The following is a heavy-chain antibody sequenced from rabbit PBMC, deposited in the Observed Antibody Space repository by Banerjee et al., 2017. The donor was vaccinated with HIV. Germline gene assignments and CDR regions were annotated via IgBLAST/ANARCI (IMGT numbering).Heavy chain of an antibody. CDR2: IYGASSGST. Sequence: QEQLEESGGDLVKPEGSLTLTCTASGFSFSNKYVMCWVRQAPGKGLEWIACIYGASSGSTYYASWAKGRFTISKTSSTTVALQMTSLTAADTATYFCARDLAGVIGWNFNLWGQGTLVTVS. V-gene: IGHV1S45*01. J-gene: IGHJ4*01. CDR3: ARDLAGVIGWNFNL. D-gene: IGHD4-1*01. CDR1: GFSFSNKYV.